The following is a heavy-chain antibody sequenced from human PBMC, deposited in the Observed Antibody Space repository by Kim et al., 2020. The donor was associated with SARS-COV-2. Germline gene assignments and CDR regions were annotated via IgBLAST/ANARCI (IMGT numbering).Heavy chain of an antibody. D-gene: IGHD4-17*01. J-gene: IGHJ6*03. Sequence: GSLRLSCVASGFTFGTYGIHWVRQAPGKGLEWVAVIWYDGSNAYYADSVKGRFTISRDNSKRTIYLQMNSLRAEDTAVYFCARDRNTATTRYYNMDVWGKGTTVTVSS. CDR2: IWYDGSNA. CDR3: ARDRNTATTRYYNMDV. V-gene: IGHV3-33*01. CDR1: GFTFGTYG.